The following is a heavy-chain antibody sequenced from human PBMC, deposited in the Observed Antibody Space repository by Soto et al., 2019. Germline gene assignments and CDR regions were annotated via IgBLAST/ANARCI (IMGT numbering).Heavy chain of an antibody. D-gene: IGHD5-18*01. CDR2: IDPSDSYI. CDR3: ARSSGYIYGYYYYGMGV. V-gene: IGHV5-10-1*01. Sequence: GESLKISCKGSGYSFTNYWISWVRQMPGKGLEWMGRIDPSDSYIKYSPSFQGHVTISLDKSISTAYLQWSSLKASDTAMYYCARSSGYIYGYYYYGMGVWGQGTTVTVSS. J-gene: IGHJ6*02. CDR1: GYSFTNYW.